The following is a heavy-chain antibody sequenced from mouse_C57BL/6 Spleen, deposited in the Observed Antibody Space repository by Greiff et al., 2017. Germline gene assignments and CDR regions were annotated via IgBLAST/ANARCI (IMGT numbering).Heavy chain of an antibody. CDR3: ARSHYYYGSSYGFAY. CDR1: GYTFTDYN. V-gene: IGHV1-18*01. J-gene: IGHJ3*01. D-gene: IGHD1-1*01. CDR2: INPNNGGT. Sequence: VQLQQSGPELVKPGASVKIPCKASGYTFTDYNMDWVKQSHGKSLEWIGDINPNNGGTIYNQKFKGKATLTVDKSSSTAYMELRSLTSEDTAVYYCARSHYYYGSSYGFAYWGQGTLVTVSA.